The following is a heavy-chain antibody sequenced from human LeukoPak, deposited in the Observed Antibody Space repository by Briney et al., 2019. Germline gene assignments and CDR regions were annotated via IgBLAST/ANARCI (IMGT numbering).Heavy chain of an antibody. CDR1: GFTFSNAW. J-gene: IGHJ4*02. Sequence: GGSLRLSCAASGFTFSNAWMNWVRQAPGKGLEWVGRIKSKTDGGTTDYAAPVKGRFTISRDDSKNTLYLQMNSLKTEDTTIYYCTTDQYSGTMTFDHWGQGTLVTVSS. D-gene: IGHD3-22*01. CDR3: TTDQYSGTMTFDH. V-gene: IGHV3-15*01. CDR2: IKSKTDGGTT.